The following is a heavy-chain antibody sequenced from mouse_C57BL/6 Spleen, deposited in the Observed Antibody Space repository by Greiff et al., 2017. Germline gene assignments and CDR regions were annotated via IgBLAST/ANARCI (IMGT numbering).Heavy chain of an antibody. CDR1: GYTFTEYT. CDR2: FYPGSGSI. D-gene: IGHD1-1*01. CDR3: ARHGITTVVATKGYFDY. J-gene: IGHJ2*01. Sequence: VLLVESGAELVKPGASVKLSCKASGYTFTEYTIHWVKQRSGQGLEWIGWFYPGSGSIKYNEKFKDKATLTADKSSSTVYMELSRLTSEDSAVYFCARHGITTVVATKGYFDYWGQGTTLTVSS. V-gene: IGHV1-62-2*01.